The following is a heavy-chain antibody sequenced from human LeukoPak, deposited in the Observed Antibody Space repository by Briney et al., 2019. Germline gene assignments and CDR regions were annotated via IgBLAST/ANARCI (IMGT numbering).Heavy chain of an antibody. J-gene: IGHJ4*02. Sequence: GGSLRLSCAASEFSVGSNYMTWVRQAPGKGLEWVSLIYSGGSTYYADSVKGRFTISRDNSKNTLYLQMNSLRAEDTAVYYCARAVRSRDGYNYWGQGTLVTVSS. CDR2: IYSGGST. V-gene: IGHV3-66*01. CDR3: ARAVRSRDGYNY. CDR1: EFSVGSNY. D-gene: IGHD5-24*01.